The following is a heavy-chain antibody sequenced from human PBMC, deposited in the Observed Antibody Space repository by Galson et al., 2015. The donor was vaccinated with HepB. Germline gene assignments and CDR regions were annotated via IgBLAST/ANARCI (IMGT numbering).Heavy chain of an antibody. CDR3: ARDTRHYNIVTGYYYLYYFDY. V-gene: IGHV3-49*04. D-gene: IGHD3-9*01. CDR1: GFSFGDTA. Sequence: SLRLACEASGFSFGDTALAWGRQAPGAALDWVGFIRTKPSGGTTDYAASVTGRFTISRDEYKSIVSLQMKTLITEDAAVYHCARDTRHYNIVTGYYYLYYFDYWGQGTLVTVSS. J-gene: IGHJ4*02. CDR2: IRTKPSGGTT.